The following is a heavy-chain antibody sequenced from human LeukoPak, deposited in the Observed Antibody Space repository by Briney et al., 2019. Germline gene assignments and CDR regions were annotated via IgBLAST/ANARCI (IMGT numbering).Heavy chain of an antibody. CDR1: GXXFXXYG. Sequence: GXXFXXYGINXIRQAPGQGLEWMGWISAYNGNTNYAQKLQGRVTMTTDTSTSTAYMELRSLRSDDTAVYYCARDQTYAFEYWGQGTLVTVSS. J-gene: IGHJ4*02. V-gene: IGHV1-18*04. CDR2: ISAYNGNT. CDR3: ARDQTYAFEY. D-gene: IGHD2-2*01.